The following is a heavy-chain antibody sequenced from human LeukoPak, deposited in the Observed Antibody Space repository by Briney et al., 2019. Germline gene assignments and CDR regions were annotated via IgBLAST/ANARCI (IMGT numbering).Heavy chain of an antibody. CDR2: ISADNGKT. J-gene: IGHJ6*03. CDR1: GYTFTRHA. Sequence: GASVKVSCKASGYTFTRHAISWVRQAPGQELEWMGWISADNGKTNYAQKLQGRVTMTTDTSTTTAYMELRSLRSDDTAVYYCARNYDSSGYLNYYYYYMDVWGKGTTVTISS. V-gene: IGHV1-18*01. D-gene: IGHD3-22*01. CDR3: ARNYDSSGYLNYYYYYMDV.